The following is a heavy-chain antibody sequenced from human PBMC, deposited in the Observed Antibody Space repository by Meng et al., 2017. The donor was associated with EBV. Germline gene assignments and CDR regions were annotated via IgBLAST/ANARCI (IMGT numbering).Heavy chain of an antibody. Sequence: QVQLQQWGAGLLKPSETLSLSCAVYGGSFSGYYWSWIRQPPGKGLEWIGEINHSGSTNYNPSLKSRVTISVDTSKNQFSLKLSSVTAADTAVYYCARGRWLQPGCYFDYWGQGTLVTVSS. V-gene: IGHV4-34*01. J-gene: IGHJ4*02. CDR3: ARGRWLQPGCYFDY. CDR1: GGSFSGYY. CDR2: INHSGST. D-gene: IGHD5-24*01.